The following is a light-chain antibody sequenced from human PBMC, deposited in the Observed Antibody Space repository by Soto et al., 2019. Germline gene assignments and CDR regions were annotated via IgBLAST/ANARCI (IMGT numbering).Light chain of an antibody. J-gene: IGKJ1*01. Sequence: EIVLTQSPGTLSLSPGERATLSCRASQSVSSSYLAWYQQKPGQAPRLLIYGASSRATGIPDRFSGSGSGTDFTLTISRLEPGDFAVYYCQQYGSSPLFGQGTRWISN. CDR3: QQYGSSPL. CDR1: QSVSSSY. CDR2: GAS. V-gene: IGKV3-20*01.